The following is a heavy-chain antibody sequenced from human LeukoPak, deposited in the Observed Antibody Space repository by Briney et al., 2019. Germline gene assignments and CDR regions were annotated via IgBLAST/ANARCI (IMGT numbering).Heavy chain of an antibody. V-gene: IGHV3-23*01. CDR1: GFTFRLYV. J-gene: IGHJ2*01. CDR3: AGYTFGYWYFDL. Sequence: GALRLSCAASGFTFRLYVMTWVRQAPGKGLEWVSAISGNADTTYYADSVKGRFTISRDNSKNTLFLQMNNLRAEDTALYYCAGYTFGYWYFDLWGRGTLVTVSS. D-gene: IGHD5-18*01. CDR2: ISGNADTT.